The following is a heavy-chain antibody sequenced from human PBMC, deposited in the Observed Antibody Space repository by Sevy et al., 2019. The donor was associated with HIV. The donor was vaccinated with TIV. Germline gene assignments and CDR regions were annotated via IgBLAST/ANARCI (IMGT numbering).Heavy chain of an antibody. J-gene: IGHJ4*02. Sequence: GSLRLSCAASGFTFSTYWMSWVRQAPGKGLEWVANIKYDGSDKYYVDSARGRFTISRENAKNSLYLQVNSLRAEDTAVYFCARESPGSTVAYFDYWGQGTLVTVSS. CDR2: IKYDGSDK. CDR1: GFTFSTYW. V-gene: IGHV3-7*01. CDR3: ARESPGSTVAYFDY. D-gene: IGHD4-17*01.